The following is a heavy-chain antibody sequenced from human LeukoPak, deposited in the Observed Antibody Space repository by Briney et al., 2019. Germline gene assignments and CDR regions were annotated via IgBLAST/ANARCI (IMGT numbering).Heavy chain of an antibody. Sequence: GGSLRLSCAASGFTFSSYGMSWVRQAPGKGLEWVSAISGSGGSTYYADSVKGRFTVSRDSSKDTLYLQMNSLRAEDTAVYFCVRKALGYRLGYGDYWGQGTRVTASS. V-gene: IGHV3-23*01. CDR3: VRKALGYRLGYGDY. D-gene: IGHD5-12*01. CDR1: GFTFSSYG. CDR2: ISGSGGST. J-gene: IGHJ4*02.